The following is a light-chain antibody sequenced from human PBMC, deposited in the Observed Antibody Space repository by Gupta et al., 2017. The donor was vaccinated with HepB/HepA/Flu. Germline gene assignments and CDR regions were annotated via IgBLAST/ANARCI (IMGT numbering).Light chain of an antibody. V-gene: IGLV2-14*03. CDR1: SSDVGRYNY. J-gene: IGLJ1*01. CDR3: GSYTTSTTLGV. Sequence: QSALTQPASVSGSPGQSITISCTGTSSDVGRYNYVSWYQQHPGKAPKFIISDVSTRPSGVSNRFSGSKSGNTASLTISGLQAEDEADYFCGSYTTSTTLGVFGTGTKVTVL. CDR2: DVS.